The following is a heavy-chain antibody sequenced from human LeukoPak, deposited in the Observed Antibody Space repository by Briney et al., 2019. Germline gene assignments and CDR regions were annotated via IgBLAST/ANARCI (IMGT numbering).Heavy chain of an antibody. V-gene: IGHV1-69*04. J-gene: IGHJ3*02. CDR1: GGTFSSYA. D-gene: IGHD3-3*01. CDR3: ASSGLDFWSGYYTGADAFDI. CDR2: IIPILGIA. Sequence: SVKVSCKASGGTFSSYAISWVRQAPGQGLEWMGRIIPILGIANYAQKFQGRVTITADKSTSTAYMELSSLRSEDTAVYYCASSGLDFWSGYYTGADAFDIWGQGTMVTVSS.